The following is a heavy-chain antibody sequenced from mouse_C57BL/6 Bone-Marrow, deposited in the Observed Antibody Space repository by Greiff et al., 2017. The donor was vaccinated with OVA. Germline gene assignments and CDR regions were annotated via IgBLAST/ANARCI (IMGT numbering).Heavy chain of an antibody. CDR1: GYTFTDYE. CDR2: IDPETGGT. CDR3: ARGGGQGY. J-gene: IGHJ2*01. Sequence: VQLQQSGAELVRPGASVTLSCKASGYTFTDYEMHWVKQTPVHGLEWIGAIDPETGGTAYNQKFKGKAILTADKSSSTAYMQLSSLTSEDSAVYFCARGGGQGYWGQGTTLTVSS. V-gene: IGHV1-15*01.